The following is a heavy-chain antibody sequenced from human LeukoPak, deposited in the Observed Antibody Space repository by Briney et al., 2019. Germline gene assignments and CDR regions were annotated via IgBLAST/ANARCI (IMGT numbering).Heavy chain of an antibody. D-gene: IGHD4-17*01. CDR3: AGGPVTTFF. V-gene: IGHV4-4*07. Sequence: PSETLSLTCSVSGDSISGHYWSWIRQPAGKGLEWVGRIHSSGSTDYNPSLKSRVTLPVDTSNNQFSLRVNSVTAADTAVYYCAGGPVTTFFWGQGALVTVPS. CDR2: IHSSGST. CDR1: GDSISGHY. J-gene: IGHJ4*02.